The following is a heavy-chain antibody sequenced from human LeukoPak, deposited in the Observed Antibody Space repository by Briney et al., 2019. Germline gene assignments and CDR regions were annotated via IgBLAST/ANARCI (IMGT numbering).Heavy chain of an antibody. D-gene: IGHD3-22*01. CDR1: GGSFIGFH. V-gene: IGHV4-59*12. CDR2: IYYSGST. CDR3: ARDYYDSSGYQRYFDY. Sequence: NPSETLSLTCAVYGGSFIGFHWNWIRQPPGKGLEWIGYIYYSGSTYYNPSLKSRVTISVDTSKNQFSLKLSSVTAADTAVYYCARDYYDSSGYQRYFDYWGQGTLVTVSS. J-gene: IGHJ4*02.